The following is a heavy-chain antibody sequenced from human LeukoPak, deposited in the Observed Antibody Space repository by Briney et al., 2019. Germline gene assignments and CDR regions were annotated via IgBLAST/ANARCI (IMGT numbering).Heavy chain of an antibody. CDR3: AKDPITIFGVVADPTDY. CDR1: GFTFSSYA. V-gene: IGHV3-23*01. J-gene: IGHJ4*02. Sequence: GGSLGLSCAASGFTFSSYAMSWVRQAPGKGLEWVSAISGSGGSTYYADSVKGRFTISRDNSKNTLYLQMNSLRAEDTAVYYCAKDPITIFGVVADPTDYWGQGTPVTVSS. CDR2: ISGSGGST. D-gene: IGHD3-3*01.